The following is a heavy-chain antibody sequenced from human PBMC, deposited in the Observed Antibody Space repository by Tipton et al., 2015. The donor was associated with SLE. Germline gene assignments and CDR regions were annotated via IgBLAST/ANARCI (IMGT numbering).Heavy chain of an antibody. J-gene: IGHJ4*02. V-gene: IGHV4-39*01. D-gene: IGHD2/OR15-2a*01. CDR3: ARQLLFLRYFDY. CDR2: IYYSGST. CDR1: GGSISSSSYY. Sequence: LRLSCTVSGGSISSSSYYWGWIRQPPGKGLEWIGSIYYSGSTYYNPSLKSRVTISVDTSRNQFSLMVSSVTAADTAVYYCARQLLFLRYFDYWGQGTLVTVSS.